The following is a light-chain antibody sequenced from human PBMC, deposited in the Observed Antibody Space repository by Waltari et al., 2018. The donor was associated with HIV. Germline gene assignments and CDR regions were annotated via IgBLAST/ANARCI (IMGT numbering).Light chain of an antibody. Sequence: DIVMTQSPDSLAVSLGERATINCTSSQSVLASSANQHYLAWYQQRPGQPPTLLIYLASSRESGRPDRFSGSGSGTDFALTISSLQAEDVAVYYCQQYFLTPFTFGGGTKVEIK. V-gene: IGKV4-1*01. J-gene: IGKJ4*01. CDR3: QQYFLTPFT. CDR1: QSVLASSANQHY. CDR2: LAS.